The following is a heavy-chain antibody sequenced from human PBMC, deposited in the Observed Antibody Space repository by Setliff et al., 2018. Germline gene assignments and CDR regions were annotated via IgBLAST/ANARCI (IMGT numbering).Heavy chain of an antibody. J-gene: IGHJ4*02. CDR1: GFTFSNYA. Sequence: AGGSLRLSCAASGFTFSNYAIIWVRQAPGKGLEWVSTTSFSGDNTYYADSLKGRFTISRDNSKNTLYLQMNSLRAEDTAVYYCAKDLFILNTIVVMGGFWGQGTLVTVSS. CDR3: AKDLFILNTIVVMGGF. CDR2: TSFSGDNT. V-gene: IGHV3-23*01. D-gene: IGHD2-21*01.